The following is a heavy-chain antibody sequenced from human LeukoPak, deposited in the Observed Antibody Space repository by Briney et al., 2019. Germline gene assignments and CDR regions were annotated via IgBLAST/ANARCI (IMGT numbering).Heavy chain of an antibody. CDR1: GFTFSSYA. CDR2: IRGSGGST. Sequence: PGGSLRLSCAASGFTFSSYAMSWVRQAPGKGLEWVSGIRGSGGSTYYADSVKGRFTISRDNSKNTVYLQLNRLRAEDTALYYCAKDMIVVVATAREYFDYWGQGTLVTVSS. J-gene: IGHJ4*02. CDR3: AKDMIVVVATAREYFDY. V-gene: IGHV3-23*01. D-gene: IGHD2-15*01.